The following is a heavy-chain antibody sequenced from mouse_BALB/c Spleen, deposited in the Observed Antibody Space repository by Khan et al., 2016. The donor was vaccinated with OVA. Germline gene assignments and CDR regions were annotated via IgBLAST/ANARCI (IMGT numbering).Heavy chain of an antibody. CDR2: IDPANGNT. CDR1: GFNIKDTY. CDR3: TSPNWFAY. J-gene: IGHJ3*01. V-gene: IGHV14-3*02. Sequence: VQLQQSGAELVKPGASVKLSCTASGFNIKDTYMHWVKQRPEQGLEWIGRIDPANGNTKYDPRFQGKATITADTSSNTAYLQLSGLTSEDTAVYYCTSPNWFAYWGQGTLVTVSA.